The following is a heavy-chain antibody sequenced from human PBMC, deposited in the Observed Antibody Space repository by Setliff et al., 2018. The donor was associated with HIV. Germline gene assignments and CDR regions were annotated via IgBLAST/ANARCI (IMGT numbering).Heavy chain of an antibody. CDR3: ARVVVGLYYFDY. D-gene: IGHD2-15*01. CDR2: IKQDGSEK. Sequence: HPGGSLRLSCAASGFTFSSYWMSWVRQAPGKGLEWVANIKQDGSEKYYVDSVKGRFTISRDNAQNSLYLQMNSLRAEDTALYYCARVVVGLYYFDYWGQGTLVTVSS. V-gene: IGHV3-7*01. J-gene: IGHJ4*02. CDR1: GFTFSSYW.